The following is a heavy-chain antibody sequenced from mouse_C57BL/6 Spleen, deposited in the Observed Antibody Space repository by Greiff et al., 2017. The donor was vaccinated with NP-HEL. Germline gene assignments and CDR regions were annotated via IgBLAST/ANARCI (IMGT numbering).Heavy chain of an antibody. V-gene: IGHV1-81*01. CDR3: ARDGSSEVGFAY. Sequence: QVHVQQSGAELARPGASVKLSCKASGYTFTSYGISWVRQRTGQGLEWIGEIYPRSGNTYYNEKFKGKATLTADKSSSTAYMELRSLTSEDSAVYFCARDGSSEVGFAYWGQGTLVTVSA. CDR1: GYTFTSYG. D-gene: IGHD1-1*01. CDR2: IYPRSGNT. J-gene: IGHJ3*01.